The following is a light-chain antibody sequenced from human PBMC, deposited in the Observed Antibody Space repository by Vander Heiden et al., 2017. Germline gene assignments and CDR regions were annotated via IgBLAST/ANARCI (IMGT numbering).Light chain of an antibody. CDR1: QGINNY. CDR2: ATS. J-gene: IGKJ4*01. Sequence: IQMTQSPSSLSASVGDRVTITCRASQGINNYLAWFQQKPGKAPKCLIYATSNLQSGVPSRFSGSGSGTDFTLTISSLQPEDFATYYCQQYDTFPLTFGGGTMVEI. CDR3: QQYDTFPLT. V-gene: IGKV1-16*01.